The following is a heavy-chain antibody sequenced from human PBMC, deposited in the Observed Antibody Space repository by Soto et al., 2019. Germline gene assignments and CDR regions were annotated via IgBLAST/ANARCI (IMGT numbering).Heavy chain of an antibody. CDR1: GYTFTSYG. V-gene: IGHV1-18*01. Sequence: VASVKVSCKASGYTFTSYGISWVRQAPGQGLEWMGWISAYNGNTNYAQKLQGRVTMTTDTSTSTAYMELRSLRSDDTAVYYCARFSALLWFGEFPNYYYYGMDVWGQGTTVTVSS. D-gene: IGHD3-10*01. CDR3: ARFSALLWFGEFPNYYYYGMDV. J-gene: IGHJ6*02. CDR2: ISAYNGNT.